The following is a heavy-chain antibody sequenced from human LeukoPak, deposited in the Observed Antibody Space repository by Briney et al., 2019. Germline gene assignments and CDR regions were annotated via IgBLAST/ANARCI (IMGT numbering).Heavy chain of an antibody. J-gene: IGHJ4*02. CDR3: AKDRSATALALRFFDF. Sequence: GGSLRLSCAASGFTFSSYGMHWVRQAPGKGLEWVAVISYDGSNKYYADSVKGRFNFSRDNSKNMLSLQMNSLRPEDTAFYYCAKDRSATALALRFFDFWGQGTLVTVSS. D-gene: IGHD5-18*01. CDR1: GFTFSSYG. V-gene: IGHV3-30*18. CDR2: ISYDGSNK.